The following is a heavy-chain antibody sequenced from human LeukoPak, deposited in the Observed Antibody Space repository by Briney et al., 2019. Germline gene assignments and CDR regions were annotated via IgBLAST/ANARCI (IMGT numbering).Heavy chain of an antibody. V-gene: IGHV4-59*08. CDR3: ARLSSGYYYWASYGMDV. Sequence: SETLSLTCTVSGGSISSYYWSWIRQPPGKGLEWIGYIYYSGSTNYNPSLKSRVTISVDTSKNQFSLKLSSVTAADTAVYYCARLSSGYYYWASYGMDVWGQGTTVTLSS. CDR1: GGSISSYY. D-gene: IGHD3-22*01. CDR2: IYYSGST. J-gene: IGHJ6*02.